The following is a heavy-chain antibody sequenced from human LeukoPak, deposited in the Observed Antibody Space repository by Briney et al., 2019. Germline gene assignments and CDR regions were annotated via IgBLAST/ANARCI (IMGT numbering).Heavy chain of an antibody. CDR3: ARDLGILTGLAYYYGMDV. J-gene: IGHJ6*02. V-gene: IGHV3-33*01. CDR2: IWYDGSNK. CDR1: GFTFSSYG. D-gene: IGHD3-9*01. Sequence: PGGSLRLSCAASGFTFSSYGMHWVRQAPGKGLEWVAVIWYDGSNKYYADSVKGRFTISRDNSKNTLYLQMNSLRAEDTAVYYCARDLGILTGLAYYYGMDVWGQGTTVTVS.